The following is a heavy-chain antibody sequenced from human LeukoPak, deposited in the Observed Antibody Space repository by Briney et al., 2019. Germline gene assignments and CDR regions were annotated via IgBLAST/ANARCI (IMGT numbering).Heavy chain of an antibody. CDR1: GGSISSYY. J-gene: IGHJ3*02. CDR3: ARLYGRGAFDI. V-gene: IGHV4-59*08. CDR2: IYYSGST. Sequence: RTSQTLSLTCTVSGGSISSYYWSWIRQPPGKGLEWIGNIYYSGSTNYNPSLKSRVTISVDTSKNQFSLKLSSVTAADTAVYYCARLYGRGAFDIWGQGTMVTVSS. D-gene: IGHD3-16*01.